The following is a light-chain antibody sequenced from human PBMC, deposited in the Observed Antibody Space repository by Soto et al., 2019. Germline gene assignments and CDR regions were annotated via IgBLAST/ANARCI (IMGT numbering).Light chain of an antibody. CDR3: KQCASYPLT. Sequence: DIQMTQSPSTLSASVGDRVAITCRASQSISSWLAWYQQKPGKAPKLLIYDASTLESGVPSRFSGSGSGTEFTLTISSLQPYNFATYYCKQCASYPLTFGGGTKSDIK. CDR2: DAS. J-gene: IGKJ4*01. CDR1: QSISSW. V-gene: IGKV1-5*01.